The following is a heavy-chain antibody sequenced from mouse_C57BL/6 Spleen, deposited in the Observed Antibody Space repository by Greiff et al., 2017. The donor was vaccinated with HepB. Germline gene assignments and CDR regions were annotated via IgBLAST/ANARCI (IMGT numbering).Heavy chain of an antibody. D-gene: IGHD1-1*02. J-gene: IGHJ2*01. Sequence: VQLQESGAELVKPGASVKISCKASGYAFSSYWMNWVKQRPGKGLEWIGQIYPGDGDTNYNGKFKGKATLTADESSSTAYMQLSSLTSEDSAVYFCARRRVGGYFDYWGQGTTLTVSS. V-gene: IGHV1-80*01. CDR2: IYPGDGDT. CDR3: ARRRVGGYFDY. CDR1: GYAFSSYW.